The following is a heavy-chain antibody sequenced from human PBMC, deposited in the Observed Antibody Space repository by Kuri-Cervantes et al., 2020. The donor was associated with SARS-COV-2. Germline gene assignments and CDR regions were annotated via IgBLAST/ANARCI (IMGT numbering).Heavy chain of an antibody. CDR3: ARDIAVAGRDAFDI. V-gene: IGHV4-39*02. D-gene: IGHD6-19*01. Sequence: WVRQAPGKGLEWIGSIYYSGSTYYNPSLKGRVTISVDTSKNQFSLKLSSVTAADTAVYYCARDIAVAGRDAFDIWGQGTMVTVSS. J-gene: IGHJ3*02. CDR2: IYYSGST.